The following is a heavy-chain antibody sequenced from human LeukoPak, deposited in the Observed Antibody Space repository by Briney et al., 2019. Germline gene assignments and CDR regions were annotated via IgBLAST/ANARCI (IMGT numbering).Heavy chain of an antibody. CDR3: AKDXRDYGDYVDY. J-gene: IGHJ4*02. CDR1: GFTFDDYA. V-gene: IGHV3-9*01. Sequence: PGRSLRLSCAASGFTFDDYAMHWVRQAPGKGLEWVSGISWNSGSIGYADSVKGRFTISRDNAKNSLYLQMNSLRAEDTALYYCAKDXRDYGDYVDYWGQGTLVTVSS. CDR2: ISWNSGSI. D-gene: IGHD4-17*01.